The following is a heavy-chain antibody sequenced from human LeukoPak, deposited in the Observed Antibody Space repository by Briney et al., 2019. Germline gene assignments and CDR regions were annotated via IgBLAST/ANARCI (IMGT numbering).Heavy chain of an antibody. J-gene: IGHJ3*02. CDR2: IYTSGST. CDR3: ARFAEQWPTEGAFDI. CDR1: GGSISSYY. Sequence: SETLSLTCTVSGGSISSYYWSWIRQPAGKGLEWIGRIYTSGSTNYNPSLKSRVTMSVDTSKNQFSLKLSSVTAADTAVYYCARFAEQWPTEGAFDIWGQGTMVTVSS. D-gene: IGHD6-19*01. V-gene: IGHV4-4*07.